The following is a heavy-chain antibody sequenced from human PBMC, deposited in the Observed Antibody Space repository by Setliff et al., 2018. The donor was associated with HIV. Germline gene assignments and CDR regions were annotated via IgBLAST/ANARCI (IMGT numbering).Heavy chain of an antibody. V-gene: IGHV3-7*03. Sequence: GSLRLSCTASGFTFSSYWMTWVRQAPGKGLEWVANIKQDGTETYYVDSVTGRFTISRDNAKNSLYLQMNSLRAEDTAVYYCARCRDGYKTFDYWGQGALVTVS. D-gene: IGHD5-12*01. CDR2: IKQDGTET. CDR3: ARCRDGYKTFDY. J-gene: IGHJ4*02. CDR1: GFTFSSYW.